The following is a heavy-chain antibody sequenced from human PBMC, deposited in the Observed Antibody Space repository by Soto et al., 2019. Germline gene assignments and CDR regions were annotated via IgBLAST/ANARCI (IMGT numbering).Heavy chain of an antibody. CDR3: ARVAYYGSGSRPNWFDP. J-gene: IGHJ5*02. CDR2: INHSGST. D-gene: IGHD3-10*01. Sequence: SETLSLTCAVYGGSFSGYYWSWIRQPPGKGLEWIGEINHSGSTNYNPSLKSRVTISVDTSKNQFSLKLSSVTAADTAVYYCARVAYYGSGSRPNWFDPWGQGTLVTV. V-gene: IGHV4-34*01. CDR1: GGSFSGYY.